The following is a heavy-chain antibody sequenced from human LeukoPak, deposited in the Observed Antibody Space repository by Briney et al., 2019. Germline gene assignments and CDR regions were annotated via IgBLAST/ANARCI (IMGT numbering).Heavy chain of an antibody. CDR1: GHTSTTYD. CDR2: ISTPSGQT. CDR3: AGTGAYYGWFDP. Sequence: ASVKVSCKASGHTSTTYDIHWVRQAPGQSLEWMGWISTPSGQTEYSQKFQGRVTITRATSASTAYLEVDSLRSEDTAVYYCAGTGAYYGWFDPWGQGTLVTVSS. D-gene: IGHD3-3*01. V-gene: IGHV1-3*04. J-gene: IGHJ5*02.